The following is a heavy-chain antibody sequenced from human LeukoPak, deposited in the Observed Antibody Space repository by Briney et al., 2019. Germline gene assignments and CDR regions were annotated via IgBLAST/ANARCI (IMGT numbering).Heavy chain of an antibody. CDR3: ARDPQSNYAY. CDR2: ISSSSSTI. Sequence: GGSLRPSCAASGFTFSSYSMNWVRQAPGKGLEWVSYISSSSSTIYYADSVKGRFTISRDNAKNSLYLQMNSLRAEDTAVYYCARDPQSNYAYWGQGTLVTVSS. CDR1: GFTFSSYS. V-gene: IGHV3-48*01. J-gene: IGHJ4*02. D-gene: IGHD4-11*01.